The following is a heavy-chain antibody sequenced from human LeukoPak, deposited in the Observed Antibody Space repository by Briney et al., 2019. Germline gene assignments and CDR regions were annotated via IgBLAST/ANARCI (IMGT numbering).Heavy chain of an antibody. CDR2: IYYSGST. CDR3: ARVIMVDDAFDI. CDR1: GDSISGSSYY. V-gene: IGHV4-39*07. Sequence: SETLSLTCTVSGDSISGSSYYWGWIRQPPGKGLEWIGSIYYSGSTYYNPSLKSRVTISVDTSKNQFSLKLSSVTAADTAVYYCARVIMVDDAFDIWGQGTMVTVSS. J-gene: IGHJ3*02. D-gene: IGHD3-10*01.